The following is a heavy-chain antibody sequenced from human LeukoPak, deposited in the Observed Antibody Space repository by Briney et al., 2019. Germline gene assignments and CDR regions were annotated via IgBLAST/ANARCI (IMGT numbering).Heavy chain of an antibody. J-gene: IGHJ4*02. CDR2: LYSDGRT. V-gene: IGHV3-53*01. D-gene: IGHD2-15*01. CDR3: ARGGGYYPIDY. CDR1: GFIVNSNY. Sequence: GGSLRLSCAASGFIVNSNYMNWVRQAPGKGLEWVSVLYSDGRTYYADSVKGRFTISRGTSKNTLYLQVNSLRAEDTAVYYCARGGGYYPIDYWGQGTLVTVSS.